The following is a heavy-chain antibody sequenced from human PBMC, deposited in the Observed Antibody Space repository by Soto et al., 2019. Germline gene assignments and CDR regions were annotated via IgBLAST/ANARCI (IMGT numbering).Heavy chain of an antibody. CDR3: AKVGGYYDSSGYDY. CDR2: ISGSGGST. CDR1: GFTFSSYA. Sequence: EVQLLESGGGLVQPGGSLRLSCAASGFTFSSYAMSWVRQAPGKGLEWVSAISGSGGSTYYAHSVKGRFTISRDNSKNTLYLQMNSLRAEDTAVYYCAKVGGYYDSSGYDYWGQGTLVTVSS. J-gene: IGHJ4*02. V-gene: IGHV3-23*01. D-gene: IGHD3-22*01.